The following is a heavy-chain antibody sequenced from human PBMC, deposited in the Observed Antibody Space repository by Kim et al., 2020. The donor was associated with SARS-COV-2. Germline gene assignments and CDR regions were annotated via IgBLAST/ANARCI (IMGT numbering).Heavy chain of an antibody. CDR3: AREVSLSKYSGSPQGWFDP. V-gene: IGHV1-18*01. CDR2: ISAYNGNT. CDR1: GYTFTSYG. D-gene: IGHD1-26*01. Sequence: ASVKVSCKASGYTFTSYGISWVRQAPGQGLEWMGWISAYNGNTNYAQKLQGRVTMTTDTSTSTAYMELRSLRSDDTAVYYCAREVSLSKYSGSPQGWFDPWGQGTLVTVSS. J-gene: IGHJ5*02.